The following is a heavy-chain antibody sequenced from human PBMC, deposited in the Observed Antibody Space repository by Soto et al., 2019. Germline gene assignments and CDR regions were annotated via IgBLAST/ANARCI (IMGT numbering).Heavy chain of an antibody. J-gene: IGHJ6*02. Sequence: GASVKVSCKASGYTFTSYYMHCVRQAPGQGLEWMGIINPSGGSTSYAQKFQGRVTMTRDTSTSTVYMELSSLRSEDTAVYYCARVARLRNYYYGMDVWGQGTTVTVSS. CDR2: INPSGGST. CDR3: ARVARLRNYYYGMDV. V-gene: IGHV1-46*01. CDR1: GYTFTSYY.